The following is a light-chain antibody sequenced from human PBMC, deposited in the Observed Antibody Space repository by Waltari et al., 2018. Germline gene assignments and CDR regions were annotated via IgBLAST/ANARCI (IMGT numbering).Light chain of an antibody. CDR3: VSYTLNTNFYV. Sequence: QSALTQPASVSGSPGQSITISCTGISSDLDDYNYVSWYRQFSGKAPKLIIYDGNSRPSGISKRFSGSQSGNTASLVISGLQAEDEADYYCVSYTLNTNFYVFGTGTKVTVL. J-gene: IGLJ1*01. V-gene: IGLV2-14*03. CDR2: DGN. CDR1: SSDLDDYNY.